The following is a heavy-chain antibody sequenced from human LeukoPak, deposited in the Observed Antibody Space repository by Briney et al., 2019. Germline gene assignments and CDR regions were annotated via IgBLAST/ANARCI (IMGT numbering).Heavy chain of an antibody. CDR2: INPSGGST. D-gene: IGHD3-3*01. CDR1: GYTFTSYY. CDR3: ARAPTIFGVVNRGGGLGY. Sequence: ASVKVSCKASGYTFTSYYMHWVRQAPGQGLEWMGIINPSGGSTSYAQKFQGRVTMTRDTSTSTVYMELSSLRPEDTAVYYRARAPTIFGVVNRGGGLGYWGQGTLVTVSS. V-gene: IGHV1-46*01. J-gene: IGHJ4*02.